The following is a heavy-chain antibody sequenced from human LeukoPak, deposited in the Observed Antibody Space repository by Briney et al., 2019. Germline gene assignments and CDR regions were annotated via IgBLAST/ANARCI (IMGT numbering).Heavy chain of an antibody. D-gene: IGHD5-12*01. J-gene: IGHJ5*02. V-gene: IGHV3-64*04. CDR1: GFTFSSYA. Sequence: PGGSLRLSCSASGFTFSSYAMHWVRQAPGKGLEYVSAISSNGGSTYYADSVKGRFTISRDNSKNTLYLEMDSPRAEDTAVYYCAREREVATYYFDPWGQGTLVTVSS. CDR3: AREREVATYYFDP. CDR2: ISSNGGST.